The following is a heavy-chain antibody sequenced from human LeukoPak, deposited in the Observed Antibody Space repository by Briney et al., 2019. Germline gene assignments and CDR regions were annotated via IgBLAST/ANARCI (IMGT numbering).Heavy chain of an antibody. D-gene: IGHD4-17*01. V-gene: IGHV3-21*01. CDR3: ARDGAVTNGRYFDY. CDR1: AFTFSSYG. Sequence: PGGTLRLSCAASAFTFSSYGMSWVRQAPGKGLEWVSSISSSSSYIYYGDSVKGRFTISRDNAKNSLYLQMNSLRAEDTAVYYCARDGAVTNGRYFDYWGQGTLVTVSS. J-gene: IGHJ4*02. CDR2: ISSSSSYI.